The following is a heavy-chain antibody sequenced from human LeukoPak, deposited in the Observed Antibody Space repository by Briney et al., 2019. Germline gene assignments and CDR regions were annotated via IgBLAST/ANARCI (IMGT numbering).Heavy chain of an antibody. CDR2: IYYSGST. CDR3: ARARPPRYYFDY. D-gene: IGHD6-6*01. CDR1: GGSISSYY. J-gene: IGHJ4*02. V-gene: IGHV4-59*01. Sequence: SETLCLTWTVSGGSISSYYWSWIRQPPGKGLEWIGYIYYSGSTNYNPSLKSRVTISVDTSKNQFSLKLSSVTAADTAVYYCARARPPRYYFDYWGQGTLVTVSS.